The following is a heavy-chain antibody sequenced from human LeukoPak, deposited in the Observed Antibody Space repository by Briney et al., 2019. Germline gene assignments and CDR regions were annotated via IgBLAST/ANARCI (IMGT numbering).Heavy chain of an antibody. D-gene: IGHD6-19*01. V-gene: IGHV1-46*01. J-gene: IGHJ4*02. CDR1: GYTFTSYY. CDR2: INPSGGST. CDR3: ARVGLVQESDY. Sequence: ASVKVSCKASGYTFTSYYMHWVRQAPGQGLEWMGIINPSGGSTSYAQKFQGRDTMTRDTSTSTVYMELSSLRSEDTAVYYCARVGLVQESDYWGQGTLVTVSS.